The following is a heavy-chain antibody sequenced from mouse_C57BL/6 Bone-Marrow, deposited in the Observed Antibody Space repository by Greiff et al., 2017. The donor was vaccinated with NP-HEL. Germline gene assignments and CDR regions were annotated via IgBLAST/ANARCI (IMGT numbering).Heavy chain of an antibody. V-gene: IGHV1-82*01. CDR2: IYPGDGDT. CDR3: ARSAYRYSMDY. D-gene: IGHD2-12*01. Sequence: QVQLQQSGPELVKPGASVKISCKASGYAFSSSWMNWVKQRPGKGLEWIGRIYPGDGDTNYNGKFKGKATLTADKSSSTAYMQLSSLTSEDSAVYFCARSAYRYSMDYWGQGTSVTVSS. J-gene: IGHJ4*01. CDR1: GYAFSSSW.